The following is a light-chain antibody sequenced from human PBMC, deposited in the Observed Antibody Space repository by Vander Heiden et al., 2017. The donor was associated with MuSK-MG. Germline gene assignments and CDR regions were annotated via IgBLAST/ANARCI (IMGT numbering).Light chain of an antibody. J-gene: IGKJ3*01. V-gene: IGKV1-39*01. CDR1: RSIDIY. CDR3: QQWPSSPIT. CDR2: AAS. Sequence: DSQMTQSTSSLSASIGDRSTITRCASRSIDIYLHWYQQKPGQAPKLLIFAASTLLPAVPSRFSASASGTDFTLTISSLEAEDFATYYCQQWPSSPITFGHGTKVDI.